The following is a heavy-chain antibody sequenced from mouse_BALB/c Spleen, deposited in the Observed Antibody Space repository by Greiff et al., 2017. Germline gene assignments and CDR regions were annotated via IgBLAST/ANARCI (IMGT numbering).Heavy chain of an antibody. V-gene: IGHV3-6*02. J-gene: IGHJ3*01. CDR2: ISYDGSN. Sequence: EVKLQESGPGLVKPSQSLSLTCSVTGYSITSGYYWNWIRQFPGNKLEWMGYISYDGSNNYNPSLKNRISITRDTSKNQFFLKLNSVTTEDTATYYCARGGGYLAYWGQGTLVTVSA. D-gene: IGHD2-2*01. CDR3: ARGGGYLAY. CDR1: GYSITSGYY.